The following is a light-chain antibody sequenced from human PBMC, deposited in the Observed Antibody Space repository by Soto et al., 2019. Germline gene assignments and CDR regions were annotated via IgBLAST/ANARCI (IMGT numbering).Light chain of an antibody. CDR1: SSNIGAGYD. CDR3: QSYGSSLSDSHVV. Sequence: QSVLTQPPSVSGAPGQRVTISCTGSSSNIGAGYDVHWYQQLPGTAPKLLIYGNNNRPSGVPDRFSGSKSGTSASLAITGLQAEDEADYYCQSYGSSLSDSHVVFGGGTKLTVL. V-gene: IGLV1-40*01. J-gene: IGLJ2*01. CDR2: GNN.